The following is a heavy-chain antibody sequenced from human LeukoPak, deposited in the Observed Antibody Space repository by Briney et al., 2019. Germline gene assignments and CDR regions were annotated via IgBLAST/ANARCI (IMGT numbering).Heavy chain of an antibody. V-gene: IGHV4-39*01. D-gene: IGHD2-15*01. CDR3: ARHCCSGPAKRVFDI. Sequence: SETLSLTCTVSGGSIVSSDYHWGWVRQPPGKGLGWIGTISYSGNTDYNPSLRSRVTISVDTSNNQFSLRLGSVTAADTAVYHCARHCCSGPAKRVFDIWGQGTMVTVSS. CDR1: GGSIVSSDYH. CDR2: ISYSGNT. J-gene: IGHJ3*02.